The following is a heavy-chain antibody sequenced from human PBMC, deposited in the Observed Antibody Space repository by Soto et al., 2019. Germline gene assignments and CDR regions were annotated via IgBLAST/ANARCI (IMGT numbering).Heavy chain of an antibody. CDR2: IRDDGKKT. CDR1: GFTFSHYI. Sequence: RGSLRLSCAASGFTFSHYIYHWVRQAPGKGLQWVAVIRDDGKKTNYATSVRGRFTVSRDMSKSTIFLQMNNLRIDDSAIYSCAREGDSHAFRGFDLWGQGTPVTVSS. J-gene: IGHJ5*02. V-gene: IGHV3-30*03. D-gene: IGHD5-18*01. CDR3: AREGDSHAFRGFDL.